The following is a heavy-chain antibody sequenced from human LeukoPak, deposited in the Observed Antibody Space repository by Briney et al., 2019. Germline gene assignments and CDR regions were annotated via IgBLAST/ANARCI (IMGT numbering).Heavy chain of an antibody. CDR2: MYYSGIT. D-gene: IGHD6-6*01. J-gene: IGHJ5*02. CDR3: AGVTRLLAAPNWIDP. Sequence: SETLSLTCTVSGGSISSPNYYWGWIRQPPGKGLEWIGSMYYSGITHYRPSLKSRVTISVDTSKNQFSLRLSCVTAADTAVYCCAGVTRLLAAPNWIDPWGQGTLVTVSS. CDR1: GGSISSPNYY. V-gene: IGHV4-39*07.